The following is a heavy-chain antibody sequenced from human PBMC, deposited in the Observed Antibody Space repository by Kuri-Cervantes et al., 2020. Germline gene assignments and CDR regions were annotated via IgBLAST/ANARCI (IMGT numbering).Heavy chain of an antibody. Sequence: SQTLSLTCAVYGGSFSGYYWCWIRQPPGKGLEWIGEIHHSGSTNYNPSLKSRVTISVDTSKNQFSLKLSYVTAADTAVYYCSRMVAALDYWGQGTLVTVSS. D-gene: IGHD2-15*01. J-gene: IGHJ4*02. V-gene: IGHV4-34*01. CDR1: GGSFSGYY. CDR2: IHHSGST. CDR3: SRMVAALDY.